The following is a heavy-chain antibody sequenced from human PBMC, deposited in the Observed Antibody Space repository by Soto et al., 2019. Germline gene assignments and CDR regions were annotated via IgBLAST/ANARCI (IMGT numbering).Heavy chain of an antibody. Sequence: SGGSLRLSCAASGFAVSSNYMNWVRQAPGKGLEWVSVIDSGGGTYYADSVKGRFTISRDNSKNTLYLQMSSLRAEDTAVYYCARALTLLSGYDGIGWGMYFDYWGQGTLVTVSS. CDR3: ARALTLLSGYDGIGWGMYFDY. D-gene: IGHD5-12*01. J-gene: IGHJ4*02. CDR1: GFAVSSNY. CDR2: IDSGGGT. V-gene: IGHV3-53*01.